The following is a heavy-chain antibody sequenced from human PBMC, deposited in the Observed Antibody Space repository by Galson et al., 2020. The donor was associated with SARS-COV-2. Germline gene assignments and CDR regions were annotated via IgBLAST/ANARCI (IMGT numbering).Heavy chain of an antibody. J-gene: IGHJ4*02. D-gene: IGHD1-26*01. Sequence: SLKISCAASGFTFSSYGMHWVRQAPGKGLEWVAVISYDGSNKYYADSVKGRFTISRDNSKNTLYLQMNSLRAEDTAVYYCARATIRVGAFDYWGQGTLVTVSS. V-gene: IGHV3-30*03. CDR3: ARATIRVGAFDY. CDR1: GFTFSSYG. CDR2: ISYDGSNK.